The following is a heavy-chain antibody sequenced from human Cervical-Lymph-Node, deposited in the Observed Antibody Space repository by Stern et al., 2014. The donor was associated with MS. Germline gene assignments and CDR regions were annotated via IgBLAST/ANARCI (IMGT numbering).Heavy chain of an antibody. CDR1: GFTFSDYY. D-gene: IGHD2-15*01. Sequence: VQLVESGGGLVKPGGSLRLSCAASGFTFSDYYMSWICQAPGKGLEWVSYISSSGSTLYYADSVKGRFTISRDNAKNSLYLQMNSLRAEDTAVYYCARDSLYCSGGSCHGTQIDYWGQGTLVTVSS. CDR2: ISSSGSTL. J-gene: IGHJ4*02. CDR3: ARDSLYCSGGSCHGTQIDY. V-gene: IGHV3-11*01.